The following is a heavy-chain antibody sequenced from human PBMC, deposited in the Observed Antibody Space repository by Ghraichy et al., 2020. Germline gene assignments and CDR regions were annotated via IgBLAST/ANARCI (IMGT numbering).Heavy chain of an antibody. Sequence: GGSLRLSCAASGFMFRNYAMSWVRQAPGKGLEWVSGLSGNGGITYFADSVKGRFTISRDNSKNTLFLQMDSLRAEDTAVYYCAKDPRHCSSTRCVYVMDVGGQGTTVTVSS. CDR3: AKDPRHCSSTRCVYVMDV. CDR2: LSGNGGIT. V-gene: IGHV3-23*01. D-gene: IGHD2-2*01. J-gene: IGHJ6*02. CDR1: GFMFRNYA.